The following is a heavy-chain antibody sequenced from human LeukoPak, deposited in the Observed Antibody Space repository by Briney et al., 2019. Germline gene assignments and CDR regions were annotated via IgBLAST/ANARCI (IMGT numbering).Heavy chain of an antibody. D-gene: IGHD3-10*01. J-gene: IGHJ5*02. V-gene: IGHV1-46*01. CDR3: ARIQSYYSGSGSYLDWFDP. CDR2: INPSGGST. Sequence: ASVKVSCKASGYTFTSYYMHWVRQAPGQGLEWMGIINPSGGSTSYAQKFQGRVTMTRNTSINTAYMELSSLRSEDTAVYYCARIQSYYSGSGSYLDWFDPWGQGTLVTVSS. CDR1: GYTFTSYY.